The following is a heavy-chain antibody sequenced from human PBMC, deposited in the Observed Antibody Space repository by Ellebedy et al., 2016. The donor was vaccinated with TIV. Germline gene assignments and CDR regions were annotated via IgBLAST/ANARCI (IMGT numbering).Heavy chain of an antibody. CDR2: IHPSGGST. Sequence: AASVKVSCKASGYIFTSYHLHWVRQAPGQGLEWVGVIHPSGGSTNYAQKFQGRVTMSRGKSTSTGYMELSSLRFEDTAVYYCARGSSSGWKPFDFWGQGTLVTVST. CDR1: GYIFTSYH. D-gene: IGHD6-19*01. CDR3: ARGSSSGWKPFDF. J-gene: IGHJ4*02. V-gene: IGHV1-46*01.